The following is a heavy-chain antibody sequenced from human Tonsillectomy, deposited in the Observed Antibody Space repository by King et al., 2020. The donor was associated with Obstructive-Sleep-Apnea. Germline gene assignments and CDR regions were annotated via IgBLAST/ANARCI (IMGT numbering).Heavy chain of an antibody. CDR1: GGSISSNNW. V-gene: IGHV4-4*02. J-gene: IGHJ6*02. CDR2: IYHSGGA. Sequence: VQLQESGPGLVKPSGTLSLTCAVSGGSISSNNWWSWVRQPPGKGLEWIGEIYHSGGANYNPSLRSRVTISLDKSKNQFSLQLTSVTSAYTAVYYCARFNVVVKTDHYYGMDVWGQGPTVTVSS. CDR3: ARFNVVVKTDHYYGMDV. D-gene: IGHD3-9*01.